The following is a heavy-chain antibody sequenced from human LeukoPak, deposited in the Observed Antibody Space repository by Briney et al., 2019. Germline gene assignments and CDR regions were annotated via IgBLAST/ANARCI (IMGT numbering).Heavy chain of an antibody. CDR2: VKEDASET. Sequence: GGSLRLSCVGSGFTFSDYWMSWVGQAPGKGPGWVANVKEDASETFYVESVNGRFTISRDNAKNSLSLQMRSLRGEDTAVYYCVRDGRSFDYWGQGTLVTVSS. V-gene: IGHV3-7*01. J-gene: IGHJ4*02. CDR1: GFTFSDYW. CDR3: VRDGRSFDY.